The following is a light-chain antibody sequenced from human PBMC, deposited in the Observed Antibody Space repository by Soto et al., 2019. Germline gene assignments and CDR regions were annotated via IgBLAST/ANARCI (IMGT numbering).Light chain of an antibody. Sequence: QSVLTQPRSVSGSPGQSVTISCTGTSSDVGGYKYVSWYQQHPGKAPKLMIYDVSKRPSGVPDRFSGSKSGNTASLTISGLQAEDEAGYYCCSYAGSYTYVFGTGTKVTVL. J-gene: IGLJ1*01. CDR1: SSDVGGYKY. CDR2: DVS. V-gene: IGLV2-11*01. CDR3: CSYAGSYTYV.